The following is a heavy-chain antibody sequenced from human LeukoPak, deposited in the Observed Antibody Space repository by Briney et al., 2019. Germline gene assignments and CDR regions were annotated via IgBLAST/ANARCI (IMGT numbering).Heavy chain of an antibody. CDR3: ARVAATGPYAPPYYYYMDV. Sequence: PSETLSLTCTVSGGSISSYYWTWIRQPPGKGLEWIGYIYYSGTTYYNPSLKSRVTISVDTSKNQFSLKLSSVTAADTAVYYCARVAATGPYAPPYYYYMDVWGKGTTVTVSS. V-gene: IGHV4-59*01. CDR1: GGSISSYY. CDR2: IYYSGTT. D-gene: IGHD1-1*01. J-gene: IGHJ6*03.